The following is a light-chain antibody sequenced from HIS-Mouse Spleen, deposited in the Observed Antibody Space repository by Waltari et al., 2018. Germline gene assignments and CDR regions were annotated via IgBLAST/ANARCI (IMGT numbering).Light chain of an antibody. Sequence: EIVMTQSPATLSVSPGERATLSCSASQSVSSNVAWYQQKPGQAPRLLIYCASTRATGITARVSGSGSVTEFTLTISSMQSEDFAVYYCQQYNNWPPTFGQGTKVEIK. CDR1: QSVSSN. CDR3: QQYNNWPPT. CDR2: CAS. J-gene: IGKJ1*01. V-gene: IGKV3-15*01.